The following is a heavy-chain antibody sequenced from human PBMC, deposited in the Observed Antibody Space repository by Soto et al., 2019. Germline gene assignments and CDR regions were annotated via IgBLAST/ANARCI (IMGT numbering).Heavy chain of an antibody. CDR2: INHSGST. V-gene: IGHV4-34*01. J-gene: IGHJ5*02. Sequence: SETLSLTCAVYGGSFSGYYWSWIRQPPGKRLKRIGEINHSGSTNYNPSLKSRVTISVDTSKNQFSLKLSSVTAADTAVYYCARVRRNSSGWSNLGLNWFDPWGQGTLVTVSS. CDR1: GGSFSGYY. CDR3: ARVRRNSSGWSNLGLNWFDP. D-gene: IGHD6-19*01.